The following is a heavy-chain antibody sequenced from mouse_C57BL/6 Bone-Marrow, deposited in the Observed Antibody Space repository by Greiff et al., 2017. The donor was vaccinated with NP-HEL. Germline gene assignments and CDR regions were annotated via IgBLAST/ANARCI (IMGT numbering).Heavy chain of an antibody. CDR2: IWGVGST. Sequence: VMLVESGPGLVAPSQSLSITCTVSGFSLTSYGVDWVRQSPGKGLEWLGVIWGVGSTNYNSALKSRLSISKDNSKSQVFLKMNSLQTDDTAMYYCASLYYYGSSYGFAYWGQGTLVTVSA. CDR1: GFSLTSYG. CDR3: ASLYYYGSSYGFAY. D-gene: IGHD1-1*01. J-gene: IGHJ3*01. V-gene: IGHV2-6*01.